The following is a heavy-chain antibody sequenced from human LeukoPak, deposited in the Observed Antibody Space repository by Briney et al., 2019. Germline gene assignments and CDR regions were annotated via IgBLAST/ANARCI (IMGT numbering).Heavy chain of an antibody. Sequence: GGSLRLSCAASGFTFSSYAMSWVRQAPGKGLEWVSAISGSGGSTYYADSVKGRFTISRDNSRNTLYLQMSSLRAEDTAVYYCAKRQYYDFWSGYYTFDYWGQGTLVTVSS. J-gene: IGHJ4*02. CDR1: GFTFSSYA. V-gene: IGHV3-23*01. D-gene: IGHD3-3*01. CDR2: ISGSGGST. CDR3: AKRQYYDFWSGYYTFDY.